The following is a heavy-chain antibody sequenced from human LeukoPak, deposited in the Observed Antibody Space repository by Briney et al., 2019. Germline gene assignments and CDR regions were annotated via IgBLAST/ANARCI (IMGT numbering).Heavy chain of an antibody. CDR2: ISGGGDTT. V-gene: IGHV3-23*01. CDR3: AKDAGEGSGWYYFDY. CDR1: GFTFSSYA. D-gene: IGHD6-13*01. J-gene: IGHJ4*02. Sequence: PGGSLRLSCGASGFTFSSYAMSWVRQGPEKGLEWVSTISGGGDTTYYADSVRGRFTVSRDASKNTLFLQMNSLRAEDTAVYYCAKDAGEGSGWYYFDYWGQGTLVTVSS.